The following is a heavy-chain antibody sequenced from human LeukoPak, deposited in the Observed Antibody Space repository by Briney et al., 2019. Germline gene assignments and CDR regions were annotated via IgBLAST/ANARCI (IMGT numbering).Heavy chain of an antibody. Sequence: SETLSLTCTVSGGSISSSSYYWGWIRQPPGKGLEWLGSIYYSGSTYYNPSLKSRVTISVDTSKNQFSLKLSSVTAADTAVYYCARQGYYGSGSQGIDYWGQGTLVTVSS. J-gene: IGHJ4*02. CDR2: IYYSGST. D-gene: IGHD3-10*01. CDR3: ARQGYYGSGSQGIDY. CDR1: GGSISSSSYY. V-gene: IGHV4-39*01.